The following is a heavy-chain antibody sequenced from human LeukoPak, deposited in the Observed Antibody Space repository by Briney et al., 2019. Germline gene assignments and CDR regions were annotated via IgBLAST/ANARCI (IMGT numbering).Heavy chain of an antibody. V-gene: IGHV1-24*01. CDR3: ARLSLDIVVVVAATPGRYGMDV. CDR2: FDPEDGET. D-gene: IGHD2-15*01. J-gene: IGHJ6*02. CDR1: GYTLTELS. Sequence: GASVKVSCKVSGYTLTELSMHWVRQAPGKGLEWMGGFDPEDGETIYAQKFQGRVTMTEDTSTDTAYMELSSLRSDDTAVYYCARLSLDIVVVVAATPGRYGMDVWGQGTTVTVSS.